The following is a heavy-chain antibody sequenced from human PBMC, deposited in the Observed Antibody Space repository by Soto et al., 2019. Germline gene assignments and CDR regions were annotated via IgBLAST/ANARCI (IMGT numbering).Heavy chain of an antibody. V-gene: IGHV3-21*01. CDR2: ISSSSSSYI. D-gene: IGHD2-21*02. CDR1: GFTFSSYS. CDR3: AREGAYCGGDCYSAFDI. Sequence: GGSLRLSCAASGFTFSSYSMNWVRQAPGKGLEWVSSISSSSSSYIYYADSVKGRFTISRDNAKNSLYLQMNSLRAEDTAVYYCAREGAYCGGDCYSAFDIWGQGTMVTVSS. J-gene: IGHJ3*02.